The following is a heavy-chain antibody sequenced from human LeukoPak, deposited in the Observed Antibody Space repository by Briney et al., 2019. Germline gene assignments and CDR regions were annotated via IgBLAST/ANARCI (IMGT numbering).Heavy chain of an antibody. Sequence: PGGSLRLSCAPSGFTFSRHGMHWARQAPGKGLEWVASINHNGNVNYYVDSVKGRFTISRDNAKNSLYLQMSNLRAEDTAVYYCTRGAGGTAAAGNSVYYHPMDVWGQGTTVTVSS. V-gene: IGHV3-7*03. J-gene: IGHJ6*02. CDR3: TRGAGGTAAAGNSVYYHPMDV. D-gene: IGHD6-25*01. CDR1: GFTFSRHG. CDR2: INHNGNVN.